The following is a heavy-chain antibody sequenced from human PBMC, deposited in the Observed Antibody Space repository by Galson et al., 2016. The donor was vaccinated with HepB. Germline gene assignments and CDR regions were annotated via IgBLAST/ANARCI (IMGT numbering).Heavy chain of an antibody. D-gene: IGHD2-15*01. CDR3: ARQLLRHDGFDI. CDR2: ISGDVRRT. CDR1: GFTFSNYW. Sequence: SLRLSCAVSGFTFSNYWMHWVRQVPGKGLVWVSRISGDVRRTTYADSVKGRFTISRDNAKNTLYLQMNSLKGEDAAIYYCARQLLRHDGFDIWGQGTMVTVSS. J-gene: IGHJ3*02. V-gene: IGHV3-74*01.